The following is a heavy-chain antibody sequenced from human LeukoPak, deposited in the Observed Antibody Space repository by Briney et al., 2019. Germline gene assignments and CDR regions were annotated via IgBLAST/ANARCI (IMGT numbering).Heavy chain of an antibody. J-gene: IGHJ4*02. Sequence: SETLSLTCTVSGGSISIYYWSWIRQPPGKGLEWIGYINYSGSTNYNPSLKSRVTISVDTSKNQFSLKLTSVTAADTDLYCCARDLELGYWGQGTLVTVSS. CDR1: GGSISIYY. V-gene: IGHV4-59*01. CDR3: ARDLELGY. D-gene: IGHD2/OR15-2a*01. CDR2: INYSGST.